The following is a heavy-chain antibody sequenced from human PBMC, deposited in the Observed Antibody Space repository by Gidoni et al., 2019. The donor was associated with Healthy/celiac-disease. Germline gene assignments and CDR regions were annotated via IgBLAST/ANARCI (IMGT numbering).Heavy chain of an antibody. V-gene: IGHV3-73*02. CDR1: GFTFRGAA. J-gene: IGHJ5*02. Sequence: EVQLVESGGGLVQPGGSLKLSCAASGFTFRGAAMHWVRQASGKGLGWVGRIRSKANSYATAYAASVKGRFTISRDDSKNTAYLQMNSLKTEDTAVYYCTRHIGDFWRNWFDPWGQGTLVTVSS. D-gene: IGHD3-3*01. CDR2: IRSKANSYAT. CDR3: TRHIGDFWRNWFDP.